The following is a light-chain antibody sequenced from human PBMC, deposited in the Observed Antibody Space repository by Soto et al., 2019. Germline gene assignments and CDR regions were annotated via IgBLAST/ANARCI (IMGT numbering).Light chain of an antibody. Sequence: QSALTQPASVSGSPGQSITISCTGTSSDVGGYNYVSWYQHHPGKAPKLMIYEVSKRPSGVSYRFSGSKSGNTASLTISGLQAEDEADYYCNSYTGSGIVFGTGTKFTVL. CDR1: SSDVGGYNY. CDR2: EVS. CDR3: NSYTGSGIV. V-gene: IGLV2-14*01. J-gene: IGLJ1*01.